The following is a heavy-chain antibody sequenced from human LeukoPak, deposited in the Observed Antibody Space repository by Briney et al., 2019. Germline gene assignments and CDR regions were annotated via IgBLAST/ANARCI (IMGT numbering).Heavy chain of an antibody. CDR2: LNSDGSST. CDR1: GFTFSSYW. V-gene: IGHV3-74*01. CDR3: ARASNRNSINFDY. D-gene: IGHD1-7*01. J-gene: IGHJ4*02. Sequence: GGSLRLSCAASGFTFSSYWMHWVRQAPGKGLVWVSRLNSDGSSTSYADSVKGRFTISRDNAETTLHLQMNNLSAEDTAVYYCARASNRNSINFDYWGQGALVTVSS.